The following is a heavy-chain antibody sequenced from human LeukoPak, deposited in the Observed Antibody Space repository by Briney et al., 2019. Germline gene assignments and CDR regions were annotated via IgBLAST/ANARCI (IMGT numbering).Heavy chain of an antibody. Sequence: ASVKVSCKASGYTFTGYYMHWVRQAPGQGLEWMGWINPNSGGTNYAQKFQGWVTMTRDTSISTAYMELSRLRSDDTAVYYCARSSGSYESPIDYWGQGTLVTVSS. CDR3: ARSSGSYESPIDY. J-gene: IGHJ4*02. CDR2: INPNSGGT. V-gene: IGHV1-2*04. D-gene: IGHD3-16*01. CDR1: GYTFTGYY.